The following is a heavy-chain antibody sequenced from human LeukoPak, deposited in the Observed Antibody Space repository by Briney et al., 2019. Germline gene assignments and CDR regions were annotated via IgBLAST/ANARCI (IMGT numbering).Heavy chain of an antibody. CDR1: GGSINSGSYY. CDR3: ARRLAGATTFLDV. J-gene: IGHJ3*01. Sequence: SQTLSLTCTVSGGSINSGSYYWIWIRQPAGKGLEWIGRIYTSGGTNYNVSLKSRVTISMDTSKNQFSLKLSSVTAADTAVYYCARRLAGATTFLDVWGQGTLVTVSS. V-gene: IGHV4-61*02. CDR2: IYTSGGT. D-gene: IGHD1-26*01.